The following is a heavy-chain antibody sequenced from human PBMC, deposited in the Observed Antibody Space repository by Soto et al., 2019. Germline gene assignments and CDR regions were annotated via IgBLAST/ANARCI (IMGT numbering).Heavy chain of an antibody. Sequence: LGESLKISCKGSGYSFTSYWISWVRQMPGKGLEWMGRIDPSDSYTNYSPSFQGHVTISADKSISTAYLQWSSLKASDTAMYYCARRIKNVVSDSYYYYGMDVWGQGTTVTVSS. CDR1: GYSFTSYW. CDR3: ARRIKNVVSDSYYYYGMDV. V-gene: IGHV5-10-1*01. J-gene: IGHJ6*02. CDR2: IDPSDSYT.